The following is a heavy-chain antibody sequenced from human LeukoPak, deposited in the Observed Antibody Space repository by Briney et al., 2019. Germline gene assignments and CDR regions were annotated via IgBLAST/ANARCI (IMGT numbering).Heavy chain of an antibody. Sequence: EASVKFSCKASGYTFTSYYIHWVRQAPGQGLEWMGIINPSGGSTTYAQEFQGRVTMTRDTSTSTVYMELSSLRSEDTAVYFCAREEWLFNYWGQGNLVTVSS. CDR2: INPSGGST. CDR1: GYTFTSYY. V-gene: IGHV1-46*01. J-gene: IGHJ4*02. D-gene: IGHD6-19*01. CDR3: AREEWLFNY.